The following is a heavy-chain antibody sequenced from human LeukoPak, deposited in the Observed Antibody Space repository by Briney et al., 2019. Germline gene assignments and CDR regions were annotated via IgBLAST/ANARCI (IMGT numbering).Heavy chain of an antibody. CDR3: AKAERRNAFDI. CDR1: GFTVSSNY. CDR2: IYSGGST. J-gene: IGHJ3*02. Sequence: GGSLRLSCAASGFTVSSNYMSWVRQAPGKGLEWVSVIYSGGSTYYADSVKGRFTISRDNSKNTLYLQMNSLRAEDTAVYYCAKAERRNAFDIWGQGTMVTVSS. V-gene: IGHV3-53*01.